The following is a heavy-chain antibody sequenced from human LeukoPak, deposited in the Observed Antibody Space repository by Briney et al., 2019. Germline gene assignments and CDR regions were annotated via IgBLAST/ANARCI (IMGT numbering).Heavy chain of an antibody. CDR3: ARVDYGGYYHYGMDV. D-gene: IGHD4-17*01. J-gene: IGHJ6*02. CDR2: IYYSGST. CDR1: GGSISSGGYY. Sequence: SETLSLTCTVSGGSISSGGYYWSWIRQHPGKGLEWIGYIYYSGSTYYNPSLKSRVTISVDTSKNQFSLKLSSVTAADTAVYYCARVDYGGYYHYGMDVWGQGTTVTVSS. V-gene: IGHV4-31*03.